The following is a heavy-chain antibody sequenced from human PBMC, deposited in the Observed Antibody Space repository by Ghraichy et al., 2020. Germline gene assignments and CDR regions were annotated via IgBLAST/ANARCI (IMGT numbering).Heavy chain of an antibody. V-gene: IGHV1-3*01. CDR3: ARAYPGWLQFYAFDY. CDR2: INAGNGNT. Sequence: ASVKVSCKASGYTFTSYAMHWVRQAPGQRLEWMGWINAGNGNTKYSQKFQGRVTITRDTSASTAYMELSSLRSEDTAVYYCARAYPGWLQFYAFDYWGQGTLVTVSS. CDR1: GYTFTSYA. J-gene: IGHJ4*02. D-gene: IGHD5-24*01.